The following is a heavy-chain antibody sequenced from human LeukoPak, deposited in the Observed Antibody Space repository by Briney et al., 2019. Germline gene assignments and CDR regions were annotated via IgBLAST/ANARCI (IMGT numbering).Heavy chain of an antibody. CDR2: MNPNSGNT. CDR1: GYTFTSYD. J-gene: IGHJ3*02. D-gene: IGHD2-21*01. Sequence: ASVKVSCKASGYTFTSYDINWVRQATGQGLEWMGWMNPNSGNTGYAQKFQGRVTITRNTSISTAYMELSSLRSEDTAVYYCARDLMGDFTAFDIWGQGTMVTVSS. CDR3: ARDLMGDFTAFDI. V-gene: IGHV1-8*03.